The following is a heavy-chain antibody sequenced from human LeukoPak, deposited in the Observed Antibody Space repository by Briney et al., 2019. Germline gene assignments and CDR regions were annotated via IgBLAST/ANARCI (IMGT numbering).Heavy chain of an antibody. D-gene: IGHD2-21*02. Sequence: ASVKVSCKASGYTFSDNYIHWVRQAPGQGLEWMGWINPHSGGTNYGENFQGRVTLTRDTSISTAYMDLSSLIPDGTAVYYCAREFMRVTAFDIWGQGTMVTVSS. V-gene: IGHV1-2*02. CDR2: INPHSGGT. J-gene: IGHJ3*02. CDR3: AREFMRVTAFDI. CDR1: GYTFSDNY.